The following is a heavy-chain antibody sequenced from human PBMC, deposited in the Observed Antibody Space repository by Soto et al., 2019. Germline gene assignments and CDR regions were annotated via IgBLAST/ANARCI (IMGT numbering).Heavy chain of an antibody. CDR1: RGSMDSGFW. D-gene: IGHD3-16*01. V-gene: IGHV4-4*02. CDR3: AGWGGLLVPRLY. CDR2: IYHSGTT. Sequence: QVQLQESGPGLVKPSGTLSLTSAVSRGSMDSGFWWPWVRQPPGKGLAWTAEIYHSGTTNYNPSLESRGTISIDMASNPFSLRRTSVSAADAAVDYCAGWGGLLVPRLYWGPGHLVTVSS. J-gene: IGHJ4*02.